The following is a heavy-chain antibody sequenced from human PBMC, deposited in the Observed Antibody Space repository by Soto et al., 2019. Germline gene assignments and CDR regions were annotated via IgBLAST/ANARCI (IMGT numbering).Heavy chain of an antibody. CDR3: GRNVLAVTEDAVDV. J-gene: IGHJ3*01. CDR1: GFNLSSYT. Sequence: EEQLVESGGGLVKPGGSLRRSCVASGFNLSSYTMSWVRQAPGKGLEWVSSIGISIGYIYYGESVTGRFTISRDNAKNSLFLQMNSLRAEDTAVYFCGRNVLAVTEDAVDVWGQGKMVTGSS. V-gene: IGHV3-21*01. CDR2: IGISIGYI. D-gene: IGHD6-6*01.